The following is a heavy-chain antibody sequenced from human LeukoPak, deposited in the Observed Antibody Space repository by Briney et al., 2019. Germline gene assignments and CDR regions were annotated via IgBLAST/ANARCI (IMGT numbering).Heavy chain of an antibody. Sequence: PGGSLRLSCAASGFTFNNDAMTWVRQAPGKGLEWVSGISGSGTTTYYADSVKGRFTISSDNSKNTLYLQMNSLRAEDTAVYYCAKSKFATSGHYGSLDCWGQGTLVTVSS. J-gene: IGHJ4*02. CDR1: GFTFNNDA. D-gene: IGHD3-10*01. CDR2: ISGSGTTT. CDR3: AKSKFATSGHYGSLDC. V-gene: IGHV3-23*01.